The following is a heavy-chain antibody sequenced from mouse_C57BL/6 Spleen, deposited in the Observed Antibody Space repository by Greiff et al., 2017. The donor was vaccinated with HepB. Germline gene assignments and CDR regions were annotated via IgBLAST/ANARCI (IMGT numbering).Heavy chain of an antibody. D-gene: IGHD2-1*01. CDR1: GYTFTDYY. V-gene: IGHV1-26*01. Sequence: VQLQQSGPELVKPGASVKISCKASGYTFTDYYMNWVKQSHGKSLEWIGDINPNNGGTSYNQKFKGKATLTVDKSSSTAYMELRSLTSEDSAVYYCARSRRDYYGIYAMDYWGQGTSVTVSS. J-gene: IGHJ4*01. CDR3: ARSRRDYYGIYAMDY. CDR2: INPNNGGT.